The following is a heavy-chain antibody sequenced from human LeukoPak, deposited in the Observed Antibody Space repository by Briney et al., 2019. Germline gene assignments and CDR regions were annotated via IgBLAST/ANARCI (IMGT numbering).Heavy chain of an antibody. CDR2: INPNSGGT. CDR1: GYTFTGYY. D-gene: IGHD6-19*01. J-gene: IGHJ3*02. Sequence: ASVKVSCKASGYTFTGYYMHWVRQAPGQGLEWMGRINPNSGGTNYAQKFQGRVTMTRDTSISTAYMELSRLRSDDTAVYYCARVPGTLHAEQWLYLAFDIWGQGTMVTVSS. V-gene: IGHV1-2*06. CDR3: ARVPGTLHAEQWLYLAFDI.